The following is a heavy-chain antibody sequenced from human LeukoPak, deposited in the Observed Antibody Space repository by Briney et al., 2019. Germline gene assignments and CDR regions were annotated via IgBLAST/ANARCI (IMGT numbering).Heavy chain of an antibody. CDR2: INPNSGGT. J-gene: IGHJ6*02. Sequence: ASVKVSCKASGYTFTGYYMHWVQQAPGQGLEWMGWINPNSGGTNYAQKFQGRVTMTRDTSISTAYMELSRLRSDDTAVYYCARGPVLRPMPDVWGQGTTVTVSS. D-gene: IGHD3-3*01. V-gene: IGHV1-2*02. CDR1: GYTFTGYY. CDR3: ARGPVLRPMPDV.